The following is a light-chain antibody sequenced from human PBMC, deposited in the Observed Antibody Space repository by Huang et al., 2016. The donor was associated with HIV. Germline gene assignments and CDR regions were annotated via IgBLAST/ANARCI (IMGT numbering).Light chain of an antibody. J-gene: IGKJ3*01. CDR3: QQSYSTPGGVT. CDR1: QTISNY. CDR2: AAS. V-gene: IGKV1-39*01. Sequence: DIQMTQSPSSLSASVGDRVTITCRTSQTISNYLNWYQQKQGKAPKLLIYAASSLQSGFPSRFSGSGSGTDFTLTISSLQPEDFATYYCQQSYSTPGGVTFGPGTKVDIK.